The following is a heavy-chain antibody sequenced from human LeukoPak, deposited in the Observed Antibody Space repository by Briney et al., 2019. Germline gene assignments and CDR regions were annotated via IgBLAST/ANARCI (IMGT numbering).Heavy chain of an antibody. CDR2: ISSNGGNT. D-gene: IGHD7-27*01. CDR1: GFTFSSYA. J-gene: IGHJ4*02. CDR3: VKRTGLYFDY. Sequence: GGSLRLSCSASGFTFSSYAIHWVRQAPGKGLEYVSGISSNGGNTYNAHSLKGRITISRDNSKNTVDLQMSSLRTEDTAVYYCVKRTGLYFDYWGQGTLVTVSS. V-gene: IGHV3-64D*09.